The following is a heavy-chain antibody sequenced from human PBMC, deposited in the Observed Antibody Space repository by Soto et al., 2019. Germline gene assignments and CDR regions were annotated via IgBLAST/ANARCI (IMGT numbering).Heavy chain of an antibody. V-gene: IGHV1-46*01. Sequence: QVHLVQSGAEVKKPGASVNISCKASGYTFTNYYIHWVRQAPGQGLEWMGVINPGGGSTNYAQKFKGSLTVTRDTSTSTVYMELSGLRSEDTAVYYCAPPTAVGATVRYCFDHWGQGTLVTVSS. J-gene: IGHJ4*01. D-gene: IGHD1-26*01. CDR2: INPGGGST. CDR1: GYTFTNYY. CDR3: APPTAVGATVRYCFDH.